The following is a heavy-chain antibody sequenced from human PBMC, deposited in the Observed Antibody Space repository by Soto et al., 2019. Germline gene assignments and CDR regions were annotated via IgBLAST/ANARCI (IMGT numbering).Heavy chain of an antibody. CDR3: TTDGEYSSSWSLGY. CDR1: GFTFSNAW. V-gene: IGHV3-15*01. D-gene: IGHD6-13*01. J-gene: IGHJ4*02. Sequence: PGGSLRLSCAASGFTFSNAWMSWVRQAPGKGLEWVGRIKSKTDGGTTDYAAPAKGRFTISRDDSKNTLYLQMNSLKTEDTAVYYCTTDGEYSSSWSLGYWGQGTLVTVSS. CDR2: IKSKTDGGTT.